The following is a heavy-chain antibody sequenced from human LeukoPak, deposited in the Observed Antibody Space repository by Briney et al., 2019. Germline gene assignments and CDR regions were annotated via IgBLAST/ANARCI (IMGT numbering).Heavy chain of an antibody. J-gene: IGHJ4*02. CDR1: GFAFSIYS. CDR3: ARERGYCSGTTCYGFDY. Sequence: GGSLRLSCAASGFAFSIYSMDWVRQAPGKGLEWVAYIKSNSDTIYYADSVKGRFTISGDNAKNSLYLQMNSLRAEDTAVYYCARERGYCSGTTCYGFDYWGQGTLVTVSS. D-gene: IGHD2-2*01. CDR2: IKSNSDTI. V-gene: IGHV3-48*01.